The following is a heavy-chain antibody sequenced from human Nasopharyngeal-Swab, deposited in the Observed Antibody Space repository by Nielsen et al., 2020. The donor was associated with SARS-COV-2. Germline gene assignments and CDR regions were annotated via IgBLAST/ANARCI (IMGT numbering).Heavy chain of an antibody. J-gene: IGHJ4*02. V-gene: IGHV3-23*01. D-gene: IGHD2-15*01. CDR2: ISGSGGST. CDR3: AKVADIVVVVAAPNFDY. Sequence: GESLKISCAASGFTFSSYAMSWVRQAPGKGLEWVSAISGSGGSTYYADSVKGRFTISRDNSKNTLYLQMNSLRVEDTAVYYCAKVADIVVVVAAPNFDYWGQGTLVTVSS. CDR1: GFTFSSYA.